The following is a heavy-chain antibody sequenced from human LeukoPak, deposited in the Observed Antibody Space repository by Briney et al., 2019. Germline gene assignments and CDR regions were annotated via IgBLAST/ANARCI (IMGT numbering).Heavy chain of an antibody. D-gene: IGHD6-13*01. CDR2: IYYSGST. Sequence: SETLSLTCTVSGGPLSSYYWSWIRQPPGKGLEWIGYIYYSGSTNYNPSLKSRVTISVDTSKNQFSLKLSSVTAADTAVYYCARLYSSSWCFDYWGQGTLVTVSS. V-gene: IGHV4-59*01. J-gene: IGHJ4*02. CDR3: ARLYSSSWCFDY. CDR1: GGPLSSYY.